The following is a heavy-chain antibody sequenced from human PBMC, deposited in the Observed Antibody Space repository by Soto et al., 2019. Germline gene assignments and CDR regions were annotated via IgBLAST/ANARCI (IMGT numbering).Heavy chain of an antibody. D-gene: IGHD3-10*02. V-gene: IGHV4-59*01. CDR2: IYYSGST. J-gene: IGHJ4*02. CDR1: GGSISSYY. CDR3: ARAVRGDLDY. Sequence: QVQLQESGPGLVKPSETLSLTCTVSGGSISSYYWSWIRQPPGKGLEWIGYIYYSGSTNYNPSLKSRVAISVDTSKNQFSLKLSSVTAADTAVYCCARAVRGDLDYWGQGTLVTVSS.